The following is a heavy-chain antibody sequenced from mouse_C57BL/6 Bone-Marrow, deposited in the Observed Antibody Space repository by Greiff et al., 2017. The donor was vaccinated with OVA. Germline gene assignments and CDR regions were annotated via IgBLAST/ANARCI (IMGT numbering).Heavy chain of an antibody. D-gene: IGHD2-2*01. V-gene: IGHV1-61*01. CDR1: GYTFTSYW. Sequence: QVQLQQPGAELVRPGSSVKLSCKASGYTFTSYWMDWVKQRPGQGLEWIGNIYPSDSETHYNQKFKDKATLTVDKSSSTAYMQRSSLTSEDSAVYYCARWGLKRNYFDYWGQGTTLTVSS. J-gene: IGHJ2*01. CDR3: ARWGLKRNYFDY. CDR2: IYPSDSET.